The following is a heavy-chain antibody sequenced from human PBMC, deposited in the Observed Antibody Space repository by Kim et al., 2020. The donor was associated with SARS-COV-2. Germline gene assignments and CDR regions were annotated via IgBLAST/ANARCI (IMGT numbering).Heavy chain of an antibody. V-gene: IGHV3-30*02. D-gene: IGHD5-18*01. Sequence: ADSVKGRFTISRDNSKNTLYLQMNSLRAEDTVVYYCAKVGGYSYGHLDYWGQGTLVTVSS. CDR3: AKVGGYSYGHLDY. J-gene: IGHJ4*02.